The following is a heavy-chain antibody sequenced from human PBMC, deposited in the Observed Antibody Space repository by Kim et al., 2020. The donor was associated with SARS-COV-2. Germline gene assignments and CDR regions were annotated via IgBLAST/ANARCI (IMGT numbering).Heavy chain of an antibody. CDR3: AREVTMIVVVMVGWFDP. CDR2: IIPILGIA. V-gene: IGHV1-69*04. D-gene: IGHD3-22*01. J-gene: IGHJ5*02. Sequence: SVKVSCKASGGTFSSYAISWVRQAPGPGLEWMGRIIPILGIANYAQKFQGRVTITADKSTSTAYMELSSLRSEDTAVYYCAREVTMIVVVMVGWFDPWGQGTLVTVSS. CDR1: GGTFSSYA.